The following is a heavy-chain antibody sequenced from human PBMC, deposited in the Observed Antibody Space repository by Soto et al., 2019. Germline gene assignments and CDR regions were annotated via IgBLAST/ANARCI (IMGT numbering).Heavy chain of an antibody. V-gene: IGHV3-7*01. D-gene: IGHD4-17*01. CDR1: GFTFSSYW. Sequence: GGSLRLSCAASGFTFSSYWMSWVRQAPGKGLEWVANIKQDGSEKYYVDSVKGRFTISRDNAKNSLYLQMNSLRAEDTAVYYCARDPLPNSDYGDYAFYWFDPWGQGTLVTVSS. CDR2: IKQDGSEK. CDR3: ARDPLPNSDYGDYAFYWFDP. J-gene: IGHJ5*02.